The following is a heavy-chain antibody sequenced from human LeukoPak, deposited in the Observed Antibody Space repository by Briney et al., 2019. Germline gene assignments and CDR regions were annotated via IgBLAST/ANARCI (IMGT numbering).Heavy chain of an antibody. D-gene: IGHD3-9*01. CDR1: GGSLSGNY. CDR2: INYDGHT. Sequence: SETLSLTCAVHGGSLSGNYWNWIRQTPGKGPEWLGDINYDGHTNYSPSLESRLTISVDSSKNQFALTLRSVTAADAAVYYCAVLMRHYGIDVWGQGTTVTVSS. V-gene: IGHV4-34*01. J-gene: IGHJ6*02. CDR3: AVLMRHYGIDV.